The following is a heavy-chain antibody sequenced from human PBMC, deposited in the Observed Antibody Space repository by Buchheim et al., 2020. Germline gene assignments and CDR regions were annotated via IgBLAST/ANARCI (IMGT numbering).Heavy chain of an antibody. D-gene: IGHD4-11*01. CDR3: ARVAHDYSKPGLRVGGDY. J-gene: IGHJ4*02. CDR2: ISSSSSTI. CDR1: GFTFSSYS. V-gene: IGHV3-48*04. Sequence: EVQLVEPGGGLVQPGGSLRLSCAASGFTFSSYSMNWVRQAPGKGLEWVSYISSSSSTIYYADSVKGRFTISRDNAKNSLYLQMNSLRAEDTAVYYCARVAHDYSKPGLRVGGDYWGQGTL.